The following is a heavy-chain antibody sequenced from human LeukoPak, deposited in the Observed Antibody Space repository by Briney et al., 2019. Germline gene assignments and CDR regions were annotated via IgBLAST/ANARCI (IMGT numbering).Heavy chain of an antibody. CDR1: GFTFTNAW. CDR2: IKSKTDGETT. CDR3: TTDLGTYYHGSQRLIPIDY. J-gene: IGHJ4*02. D-gene: IGHD3-10*01. Sequence: GGSLRLSCVDSGFTFTNAWMSWVRQAPGKGLEWIGRIKSKTDGETTNYAEPVRGRFTISRDNSKSAVYLQMNSLKIEDTAVYYCTTDLGTYYHGSQRLIPIDYWGQGTLVTVSS. V-gene: IGHV3-15*01.